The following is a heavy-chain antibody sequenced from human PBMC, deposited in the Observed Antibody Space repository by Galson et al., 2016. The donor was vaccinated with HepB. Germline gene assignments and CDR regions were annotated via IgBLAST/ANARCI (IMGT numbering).Heavy chain of an antibody. CDR3: AKSSYDSSGIED. CDR2: ISSSGDVI. J-gene: IGHJ4*02. V-gene: IGHV3-11*01. D-gene: IGHD3-22*01. Sequence: SLRLSCAASGFTFSDYYMSWIRQAPGKGLECVSYISSSGDVIYYADSVKGRFTIFRDNARHSLYLQMKSLRAEDTAVYYCAKSSYDSSGIEDWGQGTLVTVSS. CDR1: GFTFSDYY.